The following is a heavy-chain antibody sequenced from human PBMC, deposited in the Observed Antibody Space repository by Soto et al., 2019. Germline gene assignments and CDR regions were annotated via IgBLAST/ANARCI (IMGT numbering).Heavy chain of an antibody. D-gene: IGHD2-15*01. CDR3: AKSGVAATPHY. Sequence: QVQLVESGGGVVQPGRSLRLSCAASGFTFSSYGMHWVRQAPGKGLEWVAVISYDGSNKYYADSVKGRFTISRDNSKNTLYLQMNSLRAEDTAVYYCAKSGVAATPHYWGQGTLVTVSS. V-gene: IGHV3-30*18. CDR1: GFTFSSYG. CDR2: ISYDGSNK. J-gene: IGHJ4*02.